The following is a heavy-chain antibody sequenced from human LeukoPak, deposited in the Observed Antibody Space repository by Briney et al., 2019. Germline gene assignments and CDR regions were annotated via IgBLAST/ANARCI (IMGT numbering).Heavy chain of an antibody. CDR3: ATDGSGQYNYYYYYGMDV. Sequence: ASVKVSCKVSGYTLTELSMHWVRQAPGKGLEWMGGFDPEDGETIYAQKFQGRVTMTEDTSTDTAYMELSSLRSEDTAVYYCATDGSGQYNYYYYYGMDVWGQGTTVTVSS. CDR1: GYTLTELS. J-gene: IGHJ6*02. V-gene: IGHV1-24*01. D-gene: IGHD6-19*01. CDR2: FDPEDGET.